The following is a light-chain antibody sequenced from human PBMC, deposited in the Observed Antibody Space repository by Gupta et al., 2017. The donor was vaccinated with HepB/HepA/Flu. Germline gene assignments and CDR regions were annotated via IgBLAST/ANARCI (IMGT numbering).Light chain of an antibody. CDR1: QSVSSNY. CDR3: QQYGSSPWT. CDR2: GTS. V-gene: IGKV3-20*01. Sequence: EVVLTQSPDTLYLFTGERASLSCKSSQSVSSNYLARYQQKPGQAPRLLIYGTSTRATGIPDRFSGSGSGADFTLTINTLDPEDFAVYICQQYGSSPWTFGQGTRVEVK. J-gene: IGKJ1*01.